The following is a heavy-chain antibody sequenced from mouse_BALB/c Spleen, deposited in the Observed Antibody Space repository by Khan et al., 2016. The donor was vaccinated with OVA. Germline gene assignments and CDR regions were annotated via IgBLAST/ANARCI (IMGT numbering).Heavy chain of an antibody. CDR2: ITPSTGYT. D-gene: IGHD2-3*01. CDR1: GYTFISYW. Sequence: QVQLKESGAELAKPGASVKMSCKASGYTFISYWMHWVKQRPGQGLEWIGYITPSTGYTEYHQKFKDKATLTSDKSSRPAYLQLSSLTPEDSAVYYCARAIFDGYPPFAYWGQGTLVTVSA. J-gene: IGHJ3*01. CDR3: ARAIFDGYPPFAY. V-gene: IGHV1-7*01.